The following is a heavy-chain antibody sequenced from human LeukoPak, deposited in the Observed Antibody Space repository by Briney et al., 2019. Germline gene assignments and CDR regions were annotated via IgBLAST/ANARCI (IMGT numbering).Heavy chain of an antibody. Sequence: SETLSLTCTVSGDSISSHYWSWIRQPPGKGLEWTGDIYYSGTTNNNPSLKSRVTISVDASKNQFALKLSSVTAADTAMYYCARVQSDITMVAVHLSWFDPWGRGTLVTVSS. CDR3: ARVQSDITMVAVHLSWFDP. CDR2: IYYSGTT. CDR1: GDSISSHY. D-gene: IGHD3-10*01. V-gene: IGHV4-59*11. J-gene: IGHJ5*02.